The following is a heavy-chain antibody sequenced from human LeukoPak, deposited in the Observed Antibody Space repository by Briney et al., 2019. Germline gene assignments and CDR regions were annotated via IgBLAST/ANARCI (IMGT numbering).Heavy chain of an antibody. CDR1: GGSISSGDYY. J-gene: IGHJ4*02. V-gene: IGHV4-30-4*08. CDR3: ARGRGSSWYYLDS. D-gene: IGHD6-13*01. Sequence: SETLSLTCTVSGGSISSGDYYWSWIRQPPGKGLEWIGYIYYSGSTYYNPSLKSRVTISVDTSKNQFSLKLSSVTAADTAVYYCARGRGSSWYYLDSWGQGTLVTVSS. CDR2: IYYSGST.